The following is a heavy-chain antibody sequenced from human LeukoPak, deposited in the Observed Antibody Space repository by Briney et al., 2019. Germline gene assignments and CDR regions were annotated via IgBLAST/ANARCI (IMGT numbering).Heavy chain of an antibody. CDR2: IKSKSDGGTT. CDR1: GITLSDAY. J-gene: IGHJ4*02. Sequence: GGSLRLSCAASGITLSDAYVSWVRQTPGKGLEWVGRIKSKSDGGTTDYAAPVNGRFSISRDDSNTTLYLQLNGLKTEDTAIYYCLVQYFFDYWGQGTLVTVSS. CDR3: LVQYFFDY. V-gene: IGHV3-15*01. D-gene: IGHD6-13*01.